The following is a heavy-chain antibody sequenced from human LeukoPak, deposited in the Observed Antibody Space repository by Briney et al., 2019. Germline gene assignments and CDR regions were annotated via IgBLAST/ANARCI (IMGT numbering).Heavy chain of an antibody. Sequence: SETLSLTCTVSGGSISSYYWSWIRQPPGKGLEWIGYIYYSGSTNYNPSLKSRVTISVDTSKNQFSLKLSSVTAADTAVYYCTRDEYSSGWYYFDYWGLGTLVTVSS. CDR2: IYYSGST. D-gene: IGHD6-19*01. CDR3: TRDEYSSGWYYFDY. V-gene: IGHV4-59*01. CDR1: GGSISSYY. J-gene: IGHJ4*02.